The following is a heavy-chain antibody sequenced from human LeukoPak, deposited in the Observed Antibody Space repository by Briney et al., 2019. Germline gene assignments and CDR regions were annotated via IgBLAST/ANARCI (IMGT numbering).Heavy chain of an antibody. CDR2: ISSSGRII. Sequence: GGSLRLSCAASGFTFTNYEMNWVRQAPGGGLEWVSYISSSGRIIYYADSVKGRFTISRDNAQKSLYLQMNSLRADDTAVYYCAREAFSGYDYFDYWGQGTLVTVSS. J-gene: IGHJ4*02. D-gene: IGHD5-12*01. CDR1: GFTFTNYE. CDR3: AREAFSGYDYFDY. V-gene: IGHV3-48*03.